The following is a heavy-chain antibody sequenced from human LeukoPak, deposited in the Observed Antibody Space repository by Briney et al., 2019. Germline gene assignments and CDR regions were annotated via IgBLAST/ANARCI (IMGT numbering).Heavy chain of an antibody. V-gene: IGHV3-30*04. CDR2: ISSDGSKI. J-gene: IGHJ4*02. D-gene: IGHD2-15*01. CDR3: ARGLHRRCSGGICYQPFDY. Sequence: GGSLRLSCAASGFIFSNYAMHWVRQAPGKGLEWVALISSDGSKIYYADSVKGRFTISRDNSRNTLYLQMNSLRAEDSAVYYCARGLHRRCSGGICYQPFDYWGQGTLVTVSS. CDR1: GFIFSNYA.